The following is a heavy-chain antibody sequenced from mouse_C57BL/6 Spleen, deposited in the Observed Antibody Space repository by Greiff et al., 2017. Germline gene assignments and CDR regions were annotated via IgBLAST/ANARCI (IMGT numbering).Heavy chain of an antibody. CDR1: GYTFTDYN. J-gene: IGHJ4*01. CDR3: ARGSGYVRSYAMDY. Sequence: VQLQQSGPELVKPGASVKIPCKASGYTFTDYNMDWVKQSHGKSLEWIGDINPNNGGTIYNQKFKGKATLTVDKSSSTAYMELRSLTSEDTAVYYCARGSGYVRSYAMDYWGQGTSVTVSS. CDR2: INPNNGGT. D-gene: IGHD3-2*02. V-gene: IGHV1-18*01.